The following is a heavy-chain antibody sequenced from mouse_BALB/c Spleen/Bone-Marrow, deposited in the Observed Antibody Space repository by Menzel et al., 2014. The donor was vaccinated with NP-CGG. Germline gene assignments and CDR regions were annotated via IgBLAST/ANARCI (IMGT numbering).Heavy chain of an antibody. CDR1: GYTFTSYW. CDR3: ARYDGPAWFAY. J-gene: IGHJ3*01. D-gene: IGHD2-3*01. Sequence: QVQLKQSGAELVKPGASVKLSCKASGYTFTSYWIHWAKLRPGQGLEWIGEINPSNGRTNYNEKFKNKATLTVDKSSSTAYIQLSSLTSEDSAVYYCARYDGPAWFAYWGQGTLVTVSA. V-gene: IGHV1S81*02. CDR2: INPSNGRT.